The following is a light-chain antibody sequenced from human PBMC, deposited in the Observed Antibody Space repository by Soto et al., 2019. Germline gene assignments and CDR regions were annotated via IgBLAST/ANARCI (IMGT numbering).Light chain of an antibody. CDR2: GAS. Sequence: EIVLTQSPGTLSLSPGERATLSCRASESVSDNYLAWYQQRSGQAPRLGIYGASSRASAVPDRVRGSGSGAEFTFTIRRLEPEDFAVYYCQQYGSSPLTFGGGTKVEIK. CDR1: ESVSDNY. J-gene: IGKJ4*01. CDR3: QQYGSSPLT. V-gene: IGKV3-20*01.